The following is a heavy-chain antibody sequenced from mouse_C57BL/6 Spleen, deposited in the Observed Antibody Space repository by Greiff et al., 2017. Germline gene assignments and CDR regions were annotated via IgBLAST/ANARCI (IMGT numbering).Heavy chain of an antibody. J-gene: IGHJ2*01. Sequence: EVKLMESEGGLVQPGSSMKLSCTASGFTFSDYYMAWVRQVPEKGLEWVANINYDGSSTYYLDSLKSRFIISRDNAKNILYLQMSSLKSEDTATYYCAREGGYYYGSRFYFDYWGQGTTLTVSS. V-gene: IGHV5-16*01. D-gene: IGHD1-1*01. CDR1: GFTFSDYY. CDR3: AREGGYYYGSRFYFDY. CDR2: INYDGSST.